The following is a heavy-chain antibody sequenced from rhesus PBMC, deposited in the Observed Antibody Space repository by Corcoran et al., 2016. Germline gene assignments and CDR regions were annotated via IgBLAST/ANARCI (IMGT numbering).Heavy chain of an antibody. J-gene: IGHJ4*01. V-gene: IGHV3S18*01. CDR1: GFSFSFYS. D-gene: IGHD2-2*01. CDR3: ARGRCTTTTCYYFDY. CDR2: INRVGINT. Sequence: EVQLVESGGDLAKPGGSLRLSCAASGFSFSFYSMSWVGQAPGKGLEGISGINRVGINTYNEDSVKGRFTISRENAKNTLYLQMDSLRAEDTAVYYCARGRCTTTTCYYFDYWGQGVLVTVSS.